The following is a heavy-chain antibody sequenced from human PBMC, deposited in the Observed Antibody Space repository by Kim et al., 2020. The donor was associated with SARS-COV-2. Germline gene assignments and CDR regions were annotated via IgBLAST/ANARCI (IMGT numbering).Heavy chain of an antibody. D-gene: IGHD3-16*01. CDR2: IRGDGART. Sequence: GGSLRLSCAASGFTYSTSPMGWDRQAPGKGLEWVSRIRGDGARTYYADSVKGGDTMSSNKSRNTQYMHMNNLRVEDTAVHYWAKGMINHRFDYWGQGT. CDR3: AKGMINHRFDY. V-gene: IGHV3-23*01. J-gene: IGHJ4*02. CDR1: GFTYSTSP.